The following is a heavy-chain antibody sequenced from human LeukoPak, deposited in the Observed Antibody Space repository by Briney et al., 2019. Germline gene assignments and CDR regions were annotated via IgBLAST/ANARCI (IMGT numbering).Heavy chain of an antibody. Sequence: TPSETLSLTCTVSGGSISSSGYYWGWIRQPPGKGLEWIGSIYYSGSTYYNPSLKSRVTISVDTSKNQFSLKLSSVTAADTAVYYCARLYGDYVGFWGQGTLVTVSS. D-gene: IGHD4-17*01. CDR3: ARLYGDYVGF. CDR2: IYYSGST. J-gene: IGHJ4*02. V-gene: IGHV4-39*01. CDR1: GGSISSSGYY.